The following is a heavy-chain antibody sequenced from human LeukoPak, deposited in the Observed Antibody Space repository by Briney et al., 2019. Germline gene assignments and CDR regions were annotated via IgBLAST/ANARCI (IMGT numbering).Heavy chain of an antibody. Sequence: SVKVSCKASGGTFSSYAISWVRQAPGQGLEWMGGIIPIFGTANYAQKFQGRVTMTEDTSTDTAYMELSSLRSEDTAVYYCATGVVVTAIPFDYWGQGTLVTVSS. CDR1: GGTFSSYA. J-gene: IGHJ4*02. CDR2: IIPIFGTA. CDR3: ATGVVVTAIPFDY. V-gene: IGHV1-69*06. D-gene: IGHD2-21*02.